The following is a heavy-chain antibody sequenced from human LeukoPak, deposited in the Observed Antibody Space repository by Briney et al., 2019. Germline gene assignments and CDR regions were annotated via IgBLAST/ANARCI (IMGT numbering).Heavy chain of an antibody. CDR1: GGSISSPAYY. J-gene: IGHJ6*02. Sequence: SETLSLTCTVSGGSISSPAYYWGWIRQPPGKGLEWIGSIHYSGNTYYNPSLKSRVTISADTSKNRFSLKLSSVTAADTAVYYCARHVDGYYYYGMDVWGQGTTVTVSS. CDR3: ARHVDGYYYYGMDV. V-gene: IGHV4-39*01. D-gene: IGHD2-15*01. CDR2: IHYSGNT.